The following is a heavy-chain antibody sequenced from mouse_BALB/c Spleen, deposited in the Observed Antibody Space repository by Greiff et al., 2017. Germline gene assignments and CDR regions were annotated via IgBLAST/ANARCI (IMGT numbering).Heavy chain of an antibody. CDR2: IYPGDGDT. Sequence: VQLQESGAELVRPGSSVKISCKASGYAFSSYWMNWVKQRPGQGLEWIGQIYPGDGDTNYNGKFKGKATLTADKSSSTAYMQLSSLTSKDSAVYFCAREATATFFDYWGQGTTLTVSA. CDR1: GYAFSSYW. V-gene: IGHV1-80*01. J-gene: IGHJ2*01. CDR3: AREATATFFDY. D-gene: IGHD1-2*01.